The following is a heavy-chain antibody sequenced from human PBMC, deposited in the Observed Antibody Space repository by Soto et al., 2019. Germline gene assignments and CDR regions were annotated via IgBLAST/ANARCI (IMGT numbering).Heavy chain of an antibody. CDR3: AGDRYYYDSSGYSDPSYYYYGMDV. D-gene: IGHD3-22*01. Sequence: QVQLVQSGAEVKKPGSSVKVSCKASGGTFSSYAISWVRQAPGQGLEWMGGIIPIFGTANYAQKFQGRVTITADESTSTAYMELSSLRSEDTAVYYCAGDRYYYDSSGYSDPSYYYYGMDVWGQGTTVTVSS. J-gene: IGHJ6*02. V-gene: IGHV1-69*12. CDR2: IIPIFGTA. CDR1: GGTFSSYA.